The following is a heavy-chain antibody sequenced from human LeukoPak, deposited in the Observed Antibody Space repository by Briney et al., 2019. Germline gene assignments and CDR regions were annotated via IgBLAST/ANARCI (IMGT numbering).Heavy chain of an antibody. Sequence: GGSLRLSCAASGFTFSGPAMHWVRQASGKGLEWVGRIRSKANSYATAYAASVKGRFTISRDDSKNTAYLQMNSLKTEDTAVYYCTSPSIVANHWGQGTLVTVSS. J-gene: IGHJ5*02. CDR2: IRSKANSYAT. D-gene: IGHD5-12*01. CDR3: TSPSIVANH. V-gene: IGHV3-73*01. CDR1: GFTFSGPA.